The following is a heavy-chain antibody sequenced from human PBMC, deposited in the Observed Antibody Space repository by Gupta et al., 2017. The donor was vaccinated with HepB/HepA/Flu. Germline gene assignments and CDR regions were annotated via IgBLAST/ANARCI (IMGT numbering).Heavy chain of an antibody. CDR3: ARDITLFGVTQHDH. J-gene: IGHJ5*02. CDR1: GLPFDEDD. V-gene: IGHV3-20*04. D-gene: IGHD3-3*01. Sequence: EVQLVESGGGVVRPGGSLRLSCAAAGLPFDEDDLSCVRQAPGKGLEWVSNINWNGGSIGYADSVKGRFTISRDNAKTSLYLQMNSLRAGDTALYYCARDITLFGVTQHDHWGQGTLVTVSS. CDR2: INWNGGSI.